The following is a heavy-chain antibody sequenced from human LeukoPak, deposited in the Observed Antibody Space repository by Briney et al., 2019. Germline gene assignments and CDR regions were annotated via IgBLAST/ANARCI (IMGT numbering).Heavy chain of an antibody. CDR3: AREETGYSSSWYGY. CDR2: IKQDGSEK. J-gene: IGHJ4*02. Sequence: GGSLRLSCAASGFTFSSYWMSWVRQAPGKGLERVANIKQDGSEKYYVDSVKGRFTISRDNAKNSLYLQMNSLRAEDTAVYYCAREETGYSSSWYGYWGQGTLVTVSS. CDR1: GFTFSSYW. V-gene: IGHV3-7*01. D-gene: IGHD6-13*01.